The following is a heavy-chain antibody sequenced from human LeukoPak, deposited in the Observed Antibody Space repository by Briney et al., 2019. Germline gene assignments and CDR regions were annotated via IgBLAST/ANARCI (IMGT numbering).Heavy chain of an antibody. V-gene: IGHV7-4-1*02. Sequence: GASVKVSCKASGYTFTSYAMNWVRQAPGQGLEWMGWINTNTGNPTYAQGFTGRFVFSLDTSVSTAYLQISSLKAEDTAVYYCARPHRYSSSWYSHYYYYYGMDVWGKGTTVTVSS. CDR1: GYTFTSYA. J-gene: IGHJ6*04. D-gene: IGHD6-13*01. CDR3: ARPHRYSSSWYSHYYYYYGMDV. CDR2: INTNTGNP.